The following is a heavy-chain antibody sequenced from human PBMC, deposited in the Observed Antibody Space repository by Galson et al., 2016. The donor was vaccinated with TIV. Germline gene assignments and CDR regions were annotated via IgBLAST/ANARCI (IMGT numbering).Heavy chain of an antibody. CDR1: GFTFSTYD. D-gene: IGHD3-3*01. CDR3: VRGYDYWTYYRGIGDDAFDI. Sequence: SLRLSCAVSGFTFSTYDMNWVRQTPGKGLQWLSYITNSGLTTYYADSVKGRFSISRDNAKNSLYLQMNSLRAEDSAVYYCVRGYDYWTYYRGIGDDAFDIWGQGTMVTVSS. CDR2: ITNSGLTT. J-gene: IGHJ3*02. V-gene: IGHV3-48*03.